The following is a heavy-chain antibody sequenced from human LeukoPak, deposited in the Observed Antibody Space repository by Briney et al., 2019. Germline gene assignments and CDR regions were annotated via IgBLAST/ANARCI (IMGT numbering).Heavy chain of an antibody. CDR1: GFTFSSYG. D-gene: IGHD3-3*01. CDR2: IRYDGSNK. V-gene: IGHV3-30*02. J-gene: IGHJ3*02. CDR3: AKPIFGVEGAFDI. Sequence: GGSLRLSCAASGFTFSSYGMHWVRQAPGKGLEWVAFIRYDGSNKYYADSVKGRFTISRDNSKNTLYLQMNSLRAEDTAVYYCAKPIFGVEGAFDIWGQGTMVTVSS.